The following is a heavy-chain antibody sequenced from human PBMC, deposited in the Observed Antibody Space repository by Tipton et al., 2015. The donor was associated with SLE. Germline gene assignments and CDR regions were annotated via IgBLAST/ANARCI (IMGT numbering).Heavy chain of an antibody. J-gene: IGHJ6*02. Sequence: TLSLTCTVSGASISSSSSYWGWIRQPPGKGLEWLGSFSYSDTTSYNPSLKSRVTISVDTSKNQFSLNLTSVTAADTAVYYCARIGYSKDDVWGQGTTVTVSS. CDR3: ARIGYSKDDV. CDR1: GASISSSSSY. D-gene: IGHD4-11*01. CDR2: FSYSDTT. V-gene: IGHV4-39*01.